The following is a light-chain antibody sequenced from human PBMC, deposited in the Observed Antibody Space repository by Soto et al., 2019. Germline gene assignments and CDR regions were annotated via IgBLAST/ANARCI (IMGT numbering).Light chain of an antibody. Sequence: QSALPQPASVSGSPGPSITISCTGTSSDVGGYNRVSWYQHHPGRGPQMLIFEVLNRPSGISDRFSGSKSGDTASLTISGLQPEDEADYYCVSYIDSSKTHGVFGGGTKLTVL. V-gene: IGLV2-14*01. CDR3: VSYIDSSKTHGV. CDR1: SSDVGGYNR. J-gene: IGLJ3*02. CDR2: EVL.